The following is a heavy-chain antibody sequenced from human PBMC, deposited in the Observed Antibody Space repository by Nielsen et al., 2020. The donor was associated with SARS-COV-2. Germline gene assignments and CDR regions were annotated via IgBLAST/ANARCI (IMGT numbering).Heavy chain of an antibody. Sequence: GESLKISCAASGFTFRSYPMTWVRQVPGKGLAWVSRISSDGTKTTYADSVKGRFTISKDNTRNTLYLQMNSLTAEDTAVYYCVRVRDDGYYYDTGPFDNWGQGSLVTVSS. CDR3: VRVRDDGYYYDTGPFDN. CDR2: ISSDGTKT. D-gene: IGHD3-22*01. J-gene: IGHJ4*02. V-gene: IGHV3-74*01. CDR1: GFTFRSYP.